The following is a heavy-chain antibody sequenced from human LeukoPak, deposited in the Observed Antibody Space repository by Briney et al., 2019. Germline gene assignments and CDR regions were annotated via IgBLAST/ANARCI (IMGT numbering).Heavy chain of an antibody. CDR2: IRSKANSYAK. CDR1: GFTFSGSA. V-gene: IGHV3-73*01. D-gene: IGHD2-2*01. Sequence: GGSLRLSCAASGFTFSGSAIHWVRQPSGKGLEWVGHIRSKANSYAKAYAASVKGRFTISRDDSKNTAYLQMNTLTTEDTAVYSGARLGPSTGNDYWGQGTLVTVSP. CDR3: ARLGPSTGNDY. J-gene: IGHJ4*02.